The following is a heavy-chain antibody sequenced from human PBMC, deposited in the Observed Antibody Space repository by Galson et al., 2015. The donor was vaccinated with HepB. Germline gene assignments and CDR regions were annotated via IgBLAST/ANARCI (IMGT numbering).Heavy chain of an antibody. J-gene: IGHJ4*02. CDR3: STGHSSVWSFDF. V-gene: IGHV1-18*01. CDR2: ISGDSGNT. D-gene: IGHD6-19*01. Sequence: SVKVSCKASGYNFTNGMSWVRQAPGRGLECMGWISGDSGNTRYAEKFQGRVTMTTDTSTNTAYMDLRSLTSDDTAIYYCSTGHSSVWSFDFWGQGTLVTVSS. CDR1: GYNFTNG.